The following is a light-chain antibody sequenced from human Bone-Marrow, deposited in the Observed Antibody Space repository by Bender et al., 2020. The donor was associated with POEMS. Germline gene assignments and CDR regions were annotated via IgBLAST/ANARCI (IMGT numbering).Light chain of an antibody. Sequence: QSVLTQPPSASGTPGQSVIISCSGTDSNFGGNNVNWYQHLPGTAPRLVVYSNYQRPSGVPDRFSGSKSGSSASLAITGLQPEDEADYYCQSFDDRLSPYVFGTGTKVTVL. CDR2: SNY. V-gene: IGLV1-44*01. J-gene: IGLJ1*01. CDR1: DSNFGGNN. CDR3: QSFDDRLSPYV.